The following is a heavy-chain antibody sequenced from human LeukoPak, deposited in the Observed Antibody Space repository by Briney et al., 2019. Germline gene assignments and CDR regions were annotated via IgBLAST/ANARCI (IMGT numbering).Heavy chain of an antibody. Sequence: PGGSLRLSCAASGFTFDDYAMHWVRQAPGKGLEWVSLISGDGGSTYYADSVKGRFTISRDNSKNSLYLQMNSLRTEDTALYYCAKASSGRWGSSWCYYYMDVWGKGTTVTVSS. CDR1: GFTFDDYA. V-gene: IGHV3-43*02. J-gene: IGHJ6*03. D-gene: IGHD6-13*01. CDR3: AKASSGRWGSSWCYYYMDV. CDR2: ISGDGGST.